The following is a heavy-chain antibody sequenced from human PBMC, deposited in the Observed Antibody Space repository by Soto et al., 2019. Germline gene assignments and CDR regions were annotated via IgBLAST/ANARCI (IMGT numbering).Heavy chain of an antibody. CDR3: ARGLGSGDY. V-gene: IGHV1-46*03. Sequence: QVQLVQSGAEVKKPGASVKVSCKASGYTLTNFYIHWVRQAPGQGLECMGIINPNGGSTNYAHNFQGRVTITRDTSTSTVYMDLSSLRSEDTAVYYCARGLGSGDYWGRGTLVTVSS. CDR2: INPNGGST. CDR1: GYTLTNFY. J-gene: IGHJ4*02. D-gene: IGHD6-25*01.